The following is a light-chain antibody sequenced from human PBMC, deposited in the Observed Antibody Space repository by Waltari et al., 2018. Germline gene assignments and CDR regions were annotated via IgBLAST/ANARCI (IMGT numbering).Light chain of an antibody. CDR1: QSISSAS. CDR3: QQFGGSLYT. V-gene: IGKV3-20*01. Sequence: DIVLTQSPGTLSLSPGKSATLSCKASQSISSASLSWDQQKTGQAPRLLIYGASTRATGIPYRFSGSGSGIDFTLTISRLEPEDFAVYYCQQFGGSLYTFGQGTKLEIK. CDR2: GAS. J-gene: IGKJ2*01.